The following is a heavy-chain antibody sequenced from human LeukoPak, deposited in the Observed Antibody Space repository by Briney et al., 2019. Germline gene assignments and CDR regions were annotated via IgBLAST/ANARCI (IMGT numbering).Heavy chain of an antibody. CDR2: INHSGST. Sequence: SETLSLTCAVYGGSFSGYYWSWIRQPPGKGLEWIGEINHSGSTNYNPSLKSRVTISVDTPKNQFSLKLSSVTAADTAVYYCAKDHEEMVRGVPNYWGQGTLVTVSS. J-gene: IGHJ4*02. CDR1: GGSFSGYY. V-gene: IGHV4-34*01. D-gene: IGHD3-10*01. CDR3: AKDHEEMVRGVPNY.